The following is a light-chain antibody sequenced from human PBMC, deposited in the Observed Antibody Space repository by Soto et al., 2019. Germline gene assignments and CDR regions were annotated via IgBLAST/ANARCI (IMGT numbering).Light chain of an antibody. CDR1: SGSVSTSYY. J-gene: IGLJ3*02. Sequence: QNVVTQEPSFSVSPGRTVTLTCGLSSGSVSTSYYPSWYQQAPGQAPRTLIYNTNIRSSGVPDRFSGSILGNKAALTITGAQAADECDYYCVLYMGSGTWVFGGGTKLTVL. CDR3: VLYMGSGTWV. V-gene: IGLV8-61*01. CDR2: NTN.